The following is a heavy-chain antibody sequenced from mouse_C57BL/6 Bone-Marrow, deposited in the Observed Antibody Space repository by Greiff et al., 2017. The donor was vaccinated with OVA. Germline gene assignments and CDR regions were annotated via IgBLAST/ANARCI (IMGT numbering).Heavy chain of an antibody. J-gene: IGHJ2*01. D-gene: IGHD2-3*01. V-gene: IGHV3-6*01. CDR3: ARGDGVY. Sequence: EVQRVESGPGLVKPSQSLSLTCSVTGYSITSGYYWNWIRQFPGNKLEWMGYISYDGSNNYNPSLKNRISITRDTSKNQFFLKLNSVTTEDTATYYCARGDGVYWGQGTTLTVSS. CDR1: GYSITSGYY. CDR2: ISYDGSN.